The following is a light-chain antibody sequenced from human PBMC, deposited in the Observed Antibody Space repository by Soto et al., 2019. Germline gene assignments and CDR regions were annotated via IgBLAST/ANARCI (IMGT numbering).Light chain of an antibody. CDR1: SSDVGAYNY. V-gene: IGLV2-14*01. CDR3: SSYTGSSTLYV. Sequence: QSVLTQPASVSGSPGQSITISCTGTSSDVGAYNYVSWYQQYPGKAPRLMITEVTSRPTGISNCFSGSKSGNSASLTISGLQAEDEAEYYCSSYTGSSTLYVFGTGTKVTVL. J-gene: IGLJ1*01. CDR2: EVT.